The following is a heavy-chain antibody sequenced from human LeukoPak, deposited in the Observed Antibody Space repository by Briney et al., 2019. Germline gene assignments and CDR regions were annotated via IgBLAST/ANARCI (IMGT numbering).Heavy chain of an antibody. CDR2: IHYTGST. V-gene: IGHV4-59*01. CDR3: ARGVGNYDI. Sequence: ASETLSLTCTVSGDSIRGYYWSWIRQPPGKGLEWIGYIHYTGSTDYNPSLKSRVTISVDTSKNQFSLNLSSVTAADTAVYYCARGVGNYDIWGQGTLVTVSS. J-gene: IGHJ4*02. D-gene: IGHD3-10*01. CDR1: GDSIRGYY.